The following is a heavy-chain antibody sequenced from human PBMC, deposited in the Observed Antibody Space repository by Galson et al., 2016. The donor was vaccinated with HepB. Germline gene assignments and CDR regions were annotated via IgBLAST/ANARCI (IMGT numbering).Heavy chain of an antibody. J-gene: IGHJ6*03. CDR3: ATGIVVAGKMYYYYMDV. Sequence: SETLSLTCSVSGASISGTAYYWGWIRQPPGRGLEWIGSIYHTESTYYNPSLESRVTMFMDTAKNQFSLRLSSVAAADTAVYYCATGIVVAGKMYYYYMDVWGKGTTVTVSS. D-gene: IGHD2-21*01. CDR1: GASISGTAYY. V-gene: IGHV4-39*01. CDR2: IYHTEST.